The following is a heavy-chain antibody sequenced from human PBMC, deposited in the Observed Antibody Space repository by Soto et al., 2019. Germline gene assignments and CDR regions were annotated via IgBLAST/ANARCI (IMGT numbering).Heavy chain of an antibody. CDR2: ISYDGSNK. D-gene: IGHD2-21*01. Sequence: QVQLVESGGGVVQPGRSLRLSCAASGFTFSSYGMHWVRQAPGKGLEWVAVISYDGSNKYYADSVKGRFTISRDNSKNSLYLQMNSLRADDTAVYYCAKGGGDGMDVWGPGTTVTVSS. V-gene: IGHV3-30*18. CDR3: AKGGGDGMDV. J-gene: IGHJ6*02. CDR1: GFTFSSYG.